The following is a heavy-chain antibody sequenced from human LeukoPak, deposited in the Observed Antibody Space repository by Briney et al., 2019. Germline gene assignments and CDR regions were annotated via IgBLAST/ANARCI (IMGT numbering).Heavy chain of an antibody. Sequence: SETLSLTCTVSGVSISSGDYYWSWIRQPPGTVLEWIGYVYHSGSTYYSPPLRNRVTLSVDTSKNQFSLKLSSVTAADTAVYYCARAHGSPSVRLFDSWGQGTLVTVSS. J-gene: IGHJ4*02. V-gene: IGHV4-30-4*01. CDR3: ARAHGSPSVRLFDS. CDR2: VYHSGST. D-gene: IGHD3-10*01. CDR1: GVSISSGDYY.